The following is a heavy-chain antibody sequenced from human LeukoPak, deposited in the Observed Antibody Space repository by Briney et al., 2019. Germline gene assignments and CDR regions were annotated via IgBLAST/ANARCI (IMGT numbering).Heavy chain of an antibody. CDR1: GGSFSGYY. V-gene: IGHV4-34*01. CDR3: AREAIFGWSPYYYGMDV. CDR2: INHSGST. Sequence: SETLSLTCAVYGGSFSGYYWSWIRQPPGKGLEWIGEINHSGSTNYNPSLKSRVTISVDTPKNQFSLKLSSVTAADTAVYYCAREAIFGWSPYYYGMDVWGQGTTVTVSS. D-gene: IGHD3-3*01. J-gene: IGHJ6*02.